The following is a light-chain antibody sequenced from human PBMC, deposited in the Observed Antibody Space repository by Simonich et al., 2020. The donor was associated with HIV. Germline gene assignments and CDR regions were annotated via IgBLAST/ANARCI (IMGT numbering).Light chain of an antibody. Sequence: EIVLTQSPGTLSLSPGERATLSCRASQSVSSSYLAWYQQKPGLAPRLLIYDASSRATGIPDRFSGSGSGTDFTLTISRLEPEDFAVYYCQQSYSTPYTFGQGTKLEIK. J-gene: IGKJ2*01. CDR1: QSVSSSY. CDR2: DAS. V-gene: IGKV3D-20*01. CDR3: QQSYSTPYT.